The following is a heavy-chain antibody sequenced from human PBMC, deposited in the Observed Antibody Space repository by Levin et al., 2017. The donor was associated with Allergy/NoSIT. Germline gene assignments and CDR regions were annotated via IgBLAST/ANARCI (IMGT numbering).Heavy chain of an antibody. CDR3: ARDHDEGELYLY. Sequence: SETLSLTCTVSGGSISSSSYYWGWIRQSPGKELEWIGSIYYSGSTYYNPSLKSRVTISVDTSKNQFSLKLSSVTAADTAVYYCARDHDEGELYLYWGQGTLVTVSS. CDR1: GGSISSSSYY. D-gene: IGHD1-7*01. J-gene: IGHJ4*02. V-gene: IGHV4-39*07. CDR2: IYYSGST.